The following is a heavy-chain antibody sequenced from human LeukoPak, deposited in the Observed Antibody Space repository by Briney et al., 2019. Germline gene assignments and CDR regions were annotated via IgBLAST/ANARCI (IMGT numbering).Heavy chain of an antibody. Sequence: GGSLRLSCATSGFTFSDYYMSWIRQAPGKGLEWVAYISSSSTYTKYADSVKGRCTIFRDNAKNSLFLQMNSLRAEDTAVYYCARAGGGSASYFAYWGPGALVTVSS. CDR1: GFTFSDYY. J-gene: IGHJ4*02. V-gene: IGHV3-11*05. CDR2: ISSSSTYT. CDR3: ARAGGGSASYFAY. D-gene: IGHD6-19*01.